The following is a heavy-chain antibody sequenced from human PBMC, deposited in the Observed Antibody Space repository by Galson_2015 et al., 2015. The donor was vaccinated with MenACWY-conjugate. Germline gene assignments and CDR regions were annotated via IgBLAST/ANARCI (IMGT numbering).Heavy chain of an antibody. V-gene: IGHV4-38-2*02. CDR2: IYHSGST. CDR1: GYSISSGFH. Sequence: ETLSLTCSVSGYSISSGFHWGWIRQPPGKGLEWIGNIYHSGSTYYTPSLKSRVTISADMSKNQFSLKLSSVTAADTAVYYCARGVDYWGQGTLVTVSS. CDR3: ARGVDY. J-gene: IGHJ4*02.